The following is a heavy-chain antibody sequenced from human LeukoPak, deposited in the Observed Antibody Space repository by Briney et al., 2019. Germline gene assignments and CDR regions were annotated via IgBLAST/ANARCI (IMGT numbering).Heavy chain of an antibody. J-gene: IGHJ3*02. CDR1: GWPFSTHD. CDR3: ASSPYCSSTSRYAFDI. D-gene: IGHD2-2*01. V-gene: IGHV1-8*01. Sequence: ASVKVSCKASGWPFSTHDINWVRQATGQGLEWMGWVNPNSGNTGYAQKFQGRVTITRDTSASTAYMELSSLRSEDTAVYYCASSPYCSSTSRYAFDIWGQGTMVTVSS. CDR2: VNPNSGNT.